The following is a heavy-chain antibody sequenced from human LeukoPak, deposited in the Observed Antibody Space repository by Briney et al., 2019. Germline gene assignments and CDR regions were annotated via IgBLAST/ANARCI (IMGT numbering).Heavy chain of an antibody. CDR2: ICGSGGST. Sequence: GGSLRLSCAASGFTFSSYAMSWVRQAPGKGLEWVSAICGSGGSTYYADSVKGRFTISRDNSKNTLYLQMNSLRAEDTAVYYCAKDIMVRGVNPPGFDYWGQGTLVTVSS. CDR1: GFTFSSYA. J-gene: IGHJ4*02. CDR3: AKDIMVRGVNPPGFDY. V-gene: IGHV3-23*01. D-gene: IGHD3-10*01.